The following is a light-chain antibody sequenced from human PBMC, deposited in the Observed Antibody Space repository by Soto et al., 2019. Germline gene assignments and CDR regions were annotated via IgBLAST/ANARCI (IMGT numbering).Light chain of an antibody. V-gene: IGKV3-20*01. Sequence: EIVLTQSPGTLSLSPGERATLSCRASQSIGSTYLAWYHQKPGQAPRVLIYGASSRATGIPDRFSGSGSGTDFTLTISRLEPEDFAVYYCQHYGSSPTWTFGQGTRWIS. CDR2: GAS. CDR3: QHYGSSPTWT. CDR1: QSIGSTY. J-gene: IGKJ1*01.